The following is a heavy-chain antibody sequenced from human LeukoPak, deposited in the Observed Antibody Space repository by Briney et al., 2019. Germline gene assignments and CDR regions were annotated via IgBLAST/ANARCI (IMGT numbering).Heavy chain of an antibody. Sequence: PGGSLRLSCAASGFTFSNYWMTWVRQAPGKGLEWVAHIKEDGGEKHYVDPVKGRFTISRDNAKNSLYLQMNSLRAEDTAMYYCVRDRGYCSSGTCYALWDYWGQGTLVTVSS. V-gene: IGHV3-7*01. CDR3: VRDRGYCSSGTCYALWDY. D-gene: IGHD2-15*01. CDR1: GFTFSNYW. CDR2: IKEDGGEK. J-gene: IGHJ4*02.